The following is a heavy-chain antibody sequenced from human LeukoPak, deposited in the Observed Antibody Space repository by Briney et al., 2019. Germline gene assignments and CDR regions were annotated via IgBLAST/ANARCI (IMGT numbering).Heavy chain of an antibody. D-gene: IGHD3-22*01. CDR1: GFTVSSNS. CDR2: IYSGGST. V-gene: IGHV3-53*01. CDR3: ARRAGDYSHPYDY. J-gene: IGHJ4*02. Sequence: GGSLRLPCTVSGFTVSSNSMSWVRQAPGKGLEWVSFIYSGGSTHYSDSVKGRFTISRDNSKNTLYLQMNSLRAEDTAVYYCARRAGDYSHPYDYWGQGTLVTVS.